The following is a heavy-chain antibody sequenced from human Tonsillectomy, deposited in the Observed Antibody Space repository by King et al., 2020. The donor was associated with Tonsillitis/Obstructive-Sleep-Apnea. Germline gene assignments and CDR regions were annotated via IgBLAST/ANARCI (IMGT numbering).Heavy chain of an antibody. CDR3: ARDDVVGRYIDS. J-gene: IGHJ4*02. V-gene: IGHV1-46*01. CDR1: GYTFTRYY. Sequence: QLVQSGAEVKTPGASVKVSCKASGYTFTRYYIHWVRQARGQGLEWMGIINPSGGSTTYAQKFQDRVTMTRATSAGTGYLEMSSLRSEDAAVYYCARDDVVGRYIDSWGQGTLVTVSS. CDR2: INPSGGST. D-gene: IGHD1-14*01.